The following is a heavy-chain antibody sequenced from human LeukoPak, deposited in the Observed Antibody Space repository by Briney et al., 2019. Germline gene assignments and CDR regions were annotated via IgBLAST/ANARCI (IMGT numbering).Heavy chain of an antibody. J-gene: IGHJ4*02. CDR3: ATGIRGLPEY. CDR2: LYGSGST. V-gene: IGHV4-4*07. D-gene: IGHD3-10*01. CDR1: GDSISGYY. Sequence: SETLSLTCTVSGDSISGYYWNWIRQPAGKGLEWIGRLYGSGSTNYNSSLKSRVTMSLDTSKNQFSLKLNSVTAADTAVYYCATGIRGLPEYWVQGTLVTVSS.